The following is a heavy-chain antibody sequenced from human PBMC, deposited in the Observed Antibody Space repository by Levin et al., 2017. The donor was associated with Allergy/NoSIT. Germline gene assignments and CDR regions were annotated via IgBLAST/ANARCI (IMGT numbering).Heavy chain of an antibody. D-gene: IGHD3-10*01. CDR2: ISDSGGST. V-gene: IGHV3-23*01. CDR1: GFTFNTYA. CDR3: AKGGGSIY. Sequence: GESLKISCAASGFTFNTYAMSWVRQAPGKGLERVSAISDSGGSTYYADSVKGRFTISRDNSKNTLYLQMNSLRAEDTAVYYCAKGGGSIYWGQGTLVTVSS. J-gene: IGHJ4*02.